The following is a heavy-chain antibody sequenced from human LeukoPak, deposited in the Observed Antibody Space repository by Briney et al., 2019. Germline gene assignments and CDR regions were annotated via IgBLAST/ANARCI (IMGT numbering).Heavy chain of an antibody. Sequence: SETLSLTCTVSGGSINSYYWSWIRQPPGKGLEWIGYIYYSGSTNYNTSLKSRVTISVDTSKNQFSLKLSSVTAADTAVYYCARHLAGLGAFDIWGQGTMVTVSS. CDR1: GGSINSYY. D-gene: IGHD5-12*01. CDR3: ARHLAGLGAFDI. J-gene: IGHJ3*02. CDR2: IYYSGST. V-gene: IGHV4-59*08.